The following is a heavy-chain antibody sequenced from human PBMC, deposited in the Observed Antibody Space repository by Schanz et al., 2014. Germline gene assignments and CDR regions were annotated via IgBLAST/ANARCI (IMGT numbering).Heavy chain of an antibody. D-gene: IGHD1-26*01. CDR3: TIHLSPWGGLDF. CDR2: IHSTGGTT. J-gene: IGHJ6*02. CDR1: EYTFTRHY. Sequence: QVQWVQSGADVKKPGTAVKVSCKASEYTFTRHYMHWVRQAPGQGLEWMGIIHSTGGTTSHAQKFQGRVTMTRDTSTSTVYMELSSLRSEDTAVYYCTIHLSPWGGLDFWGQGTTVTVSS. V-gene: IGHV1-46*01.